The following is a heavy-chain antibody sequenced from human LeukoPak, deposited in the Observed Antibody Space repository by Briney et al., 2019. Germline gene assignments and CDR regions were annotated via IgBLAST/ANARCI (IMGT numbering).Heavy chain of an antibody. CDR3: ARGDIAAAIPYGY. CDR2: INPNSGGT. Sequence: ASVKVSCKASGYTFTCYYMHWVRQAPGQGLEWMGWINPNSGGTNYAQKFQGRVTMTRDTSISTAYMELSRLRSDDTAVYYCARGDIAAAIPYGYWGQGTLVTVSS. J-gene: IGHJ4*02. V-gene: IGHV1-2*02. CDR1: GYTFTCYY. D-gene: IGHD6-13*01.